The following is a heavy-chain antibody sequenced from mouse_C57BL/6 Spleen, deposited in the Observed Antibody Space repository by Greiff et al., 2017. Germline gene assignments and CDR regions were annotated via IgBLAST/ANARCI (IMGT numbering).Heavy chain of an antibody. CDR3: ARAPPAYYSNYGYFDY. J-gene: IGHJ2*01. V-gene: IGHV5-16*01. Sequence: EVMLVESEGGLVQPGSSMKLSCTASGFTFSDYYMAWVRQVPEKGLEWVANINYDGSSTYYLDSLKSRFIISRDNAKNILYLQMSRLKSEDTATYYCARAPPAYYSNYGYFDYWGQGTTLTVSS. CDR1: GFTFSDYY. CDR2: INYDGSST. D-gene: IGHD2-5*01.